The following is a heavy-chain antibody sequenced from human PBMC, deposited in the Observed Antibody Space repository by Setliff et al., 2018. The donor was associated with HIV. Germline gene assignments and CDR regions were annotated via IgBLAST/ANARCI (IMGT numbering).Heavy chain of an antibody. CDR2: ISGYNRIT. CDR3: ARDSGTGGPGRWVDP. V-gene: IGHV1-18*01. CDR1: GYIFSNFG. D-gene: IGHD1-1*01. Sequence: ASVKVSCKSVGYIFSNFGFTWVRQAPGQGLEWMGYISGYNRITFYAQKFQGRVTMTTDVSTVTAYMEVRGLTSDDTAVYYCARDSGTGGPGRWVDPWGQGTLVTVSS. J-gene: IGHJ5*02.